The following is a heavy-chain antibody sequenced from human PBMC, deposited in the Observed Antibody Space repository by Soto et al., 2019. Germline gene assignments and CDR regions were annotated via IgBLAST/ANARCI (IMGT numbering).Heavy chain of an antibody. CDR3: ARDRGGYSYGRPEHYYYGMDV. D-gene: IGHD5-18*01. V-gene: IGHV4-59*01. Sequence: SETLSLTCTVAGGYISSYYWSWIRPPPGKGLEWIGYIYYSGSTNYNPSLKSRVTISVDTSKNQFSLKLSSVTAADTAVYYCARDRGGYSYGRPEHYYYGMDVWGQGTTVTVSS. CDR2: IYYSGST. CDR1: GGYISSYY. J-gene: IGHJ6*02.